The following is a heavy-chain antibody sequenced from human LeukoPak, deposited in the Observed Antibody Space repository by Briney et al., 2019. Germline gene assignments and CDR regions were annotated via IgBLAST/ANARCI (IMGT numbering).Heavy chain of an antibody. D-gene: IGHD3-22*01. V-gene: IGHV3-30*04. CDR1: GFTFSSYA. CDR3: APHPGGYYYVSG. CDR2: ISYDGSNK. Sequence: GRSLRLSCAASGFTFSSYAMHWVRQAPGKGLGWVAVISYDGSNKYYADSVKGRFTISRDNSKNTLYLQMNSLRAEDTAVYYCAPHPGGYYYVSGWGQGTLVTVSS. J-gene: IGHJ4*02.